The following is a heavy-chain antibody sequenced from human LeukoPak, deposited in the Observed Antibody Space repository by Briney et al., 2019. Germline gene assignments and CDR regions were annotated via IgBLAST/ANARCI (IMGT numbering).Heavy chain of an antibody. J-gene: IGHJ4*02. CDR2: INPNSGGT. D-gene: IGHD3-10*01. CDR1: GYQFISYT. CDR3: ARDRGVYGSGSYYHFDY. V-gene: IGHV1-2*04. Sequence: ASVKVSCKASGYQFISYTMSWVRQAPGQGLEWMGWINPNSGGTNYVQKFQGWVTMTRDTSISTAYMELSRLRSDDTAAYYCARDRGVYGSGSYYHFDYWGQGTLVAVSS.